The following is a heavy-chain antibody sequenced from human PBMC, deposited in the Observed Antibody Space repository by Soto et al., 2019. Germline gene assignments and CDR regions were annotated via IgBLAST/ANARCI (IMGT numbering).Heavy chain of an antibody. D-gene: IGHD6-19*01. V-gene: IGHV3-74*01. Sequence: EVQLVESGGGLVQPGGSSRLSCAASGFTFSGSWMHWVRQTPGKGLVWVSHINTDGSFANYADSVQGRFTISRDNAKSTLYLQMSSLRADDTAVYFCAGGMGGWPFWGQGTLVTVSS. CDR3: AGGMGGWPF. CDR2: INTDGSFA. CDR1: GFTFSGSW. J-gene: IGHJ4*02.